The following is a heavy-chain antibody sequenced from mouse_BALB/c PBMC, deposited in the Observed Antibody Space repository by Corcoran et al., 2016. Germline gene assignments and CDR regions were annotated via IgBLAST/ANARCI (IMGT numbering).Heavy chain of an antibody. D-gene: IGHD1-1*01. CDR2: IDPANGNT. CDR1: GFNIKDTY. Sequence: VQLQQSGAELVKPGASVKMPCTASGFNIKDTYMHWVKQRPEQGLEWIGRIDPANGNTKYDPKFQGKATITADTSSNTAYLQLSSLTSEDTAVYYCARRYYYGRGDFDVWGAGTTVTVSS. CDR3: ARRYYYGRGDFDV. V-gene: IGHV14-3*02. J-gene: IGHJ1*01.